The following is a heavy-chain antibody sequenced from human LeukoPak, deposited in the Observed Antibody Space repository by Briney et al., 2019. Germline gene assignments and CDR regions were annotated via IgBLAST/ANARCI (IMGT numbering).Heavy chain of an antibody. D-gene: IGHD4-23*01. V-gene: IGHV1-46*01. CDR2: INPSGGST. CDR3: ARDGGDDYGGNSADY. Sequence: ASVKVSCKASGYTFTSYYMHWVRQAPGQGLEWMGIINPSGGSTSYAQKFQGRVTMTRDMSTSTVYMELSSLRSEDTAVYYCARDGGDDYGGNSADYWGQGTLVTVSS. CDR1: GYTFTSYY. J-gene: IGHJ4*02.